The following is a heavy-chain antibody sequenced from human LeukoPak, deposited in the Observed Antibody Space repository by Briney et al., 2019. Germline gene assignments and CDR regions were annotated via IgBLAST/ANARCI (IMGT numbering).Heavy chain of an antibody. D-gene: IGHD3-22*01. CDR1: GGSITSDY. J-gene: IGHJ4*02. V-gene: IGHV4-59*08. Sequence: SETLSLTYSVSGGSITSDYWSWIRQPPGQGLEWIGYISYSGNTYYNPSLKSRVTISVDTSENQFSLRLSSVTASDTAVYYCARHQRDSSGYHYFDYWGKGTLVTVSS. CDR3: ARHQRDSSGYHYFDY. CDR2: ISYSGNT.